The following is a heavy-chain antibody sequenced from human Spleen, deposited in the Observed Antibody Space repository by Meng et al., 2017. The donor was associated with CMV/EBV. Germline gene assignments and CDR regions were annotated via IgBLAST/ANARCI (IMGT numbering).Heavy chain of an antibody. V-gene: IGHV3-30*04. CDR1: GFTFSSYA. D-gene: IGHD2-15*01. Sequence: GGSLRLSCAASGFTFSSYAMHWVRQAPGEGLEWVAVISYDGSNKYYADSVKGRFTISRDNSKNTLYLQMNSLRAEDTAVYYCARDSLSAATPWGQGTLVTVSS. J-gene: IGHJ5*02. CDR3: ARDSLSAATP. CDR2: ISYDGSNK.